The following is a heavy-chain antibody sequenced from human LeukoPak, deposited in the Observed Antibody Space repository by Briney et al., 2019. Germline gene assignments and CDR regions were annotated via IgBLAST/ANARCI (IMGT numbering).Heavy chain of an antibody. Sequence: GGSLRLSCEASGFIFSNYDMRWVRQAPGKGLEWVSYISASRRYINYADSVKGRFTISRDNAKNALYLQMNSLRAEDTGIYFCANTVTGWDHDSWGQGTLVTVSS. D-gene: IGHD3-9*01. V-gene: IGHV3-21*06. CDR2: ISASRRYI. J-gene: IGHJ5*02. CDR3: ANTVTGWDHDS. CDR1: GFIFSNYD.